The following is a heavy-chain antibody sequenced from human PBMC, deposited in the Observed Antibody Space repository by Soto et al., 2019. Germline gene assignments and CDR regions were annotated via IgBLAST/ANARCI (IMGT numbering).Heavy chain of an antibody. J-gene: IGHJ3*02. CDR2: ISYDGSNK. D-gene: IGHD3-9*01. Sequence: VGSLILSCAASGFTFSSYGMHWVRQAPGKGLEWVAVISYDGSNKYYADSVKGRFTISRDNSKNTLYLQMNSLRAEDTAVYYCAKDRTGAFDIWGQGTMVTVS. CDR1: GFTFSSYG. V-gene: IGHV3-30*18. CDR3: AKDRTGAFDI.